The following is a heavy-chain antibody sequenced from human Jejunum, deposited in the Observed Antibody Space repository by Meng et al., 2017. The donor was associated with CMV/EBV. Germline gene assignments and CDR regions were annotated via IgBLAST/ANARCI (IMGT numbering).Heavy chain of an antibody. Sequence: CAPSGFTFSSYAMSWVRQAPGKGLEWVSTISGSGGSTYYADSVKGRFNFSRDNSKNTLYLQMNSLRADDTAVYYCAKTASGWYSPSDYWGQGTLVTVSS. CDR1: GFTFSSYA. CDR3: AKTASGWYSPSDY. V-gene: IGHV3-23*01. D-gene: IGHD6-19*01. J-gene: IGHJ4*02. CDR2: ISGSGGST.